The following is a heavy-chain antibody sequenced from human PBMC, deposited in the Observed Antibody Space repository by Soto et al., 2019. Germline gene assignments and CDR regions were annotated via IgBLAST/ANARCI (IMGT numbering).Heavy chain of an antibody. Sequence: QVQLVQSGGEVKRPGASVKVSCKTSGYTFSNYGITWGRQAPGQPLEWLGWISLYSDGTNYAQKYQRRDSITTDTSTTTAYMELRSVRSDGTAVYYCARVVPGAEAWFGPWGQGPLVTVSS. CDR3: ARVVPGAEAWFGP. CDR1: GYTFSNYG. CDR2: ISLYSDGT. V-gene: IGHV1-18*01. J-gene: IGHJ5*02. D-gene: IGHD2-2*01.